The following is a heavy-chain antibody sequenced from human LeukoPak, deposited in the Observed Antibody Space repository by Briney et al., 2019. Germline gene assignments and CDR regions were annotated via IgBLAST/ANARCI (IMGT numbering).Heavy chain of an antibody. V-gene: IGHV3-30*03. J-gene: IGHJ4*02. D-gene: IGHD5-12*01. CDR2: ISYDGSNK. CDR3: ARDHRGYSGY. Sequence: GGSLRLSCAASGFTFSSYGMHWVRQAPGKGLEWVAVISYDGSNKYYADSVKGRFTISRDNSKNTLYLQMNSLRAEDTAVYYCARDHRGYSGYWGQGTLVTVSP. CDR1: GFTFSSYG.